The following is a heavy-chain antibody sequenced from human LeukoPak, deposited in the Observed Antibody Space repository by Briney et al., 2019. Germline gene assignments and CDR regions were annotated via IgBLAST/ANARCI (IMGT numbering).Heavy chain of an antibody. CDR3: VRVHRRGPYCSSTSCLADY. CDR2: INPNSGGT. V-gene: IGHV1-2*04. J-gene: IGHJ4*02. Sequence: ASVKVSCKASGYTFTGYYMHWVRQAPGQGLEWMGWINPNSGGTNYAQKFQGWVTMTRDTSISTAYMELRSLRSDDTAVYYCVRVHRRGPYCSSTSCLADYWGQGTLVTVSS. D-gene: IGHD2-2*01. CDR1: GYTFTGYY.